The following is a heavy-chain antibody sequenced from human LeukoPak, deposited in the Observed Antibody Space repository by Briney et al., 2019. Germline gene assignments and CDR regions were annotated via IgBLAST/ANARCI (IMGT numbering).Heavy chain of an antibody. CDR3: ARDFGDYLGY. J-gene: IGHJ4*02. V-gene: IGHV3-48*03. CDR1: GFTFSSYE. Sequence: PGGSLRLSCAASGFTFSSYEMNWVRQAPGKGLEWVSYISPSGCTIYSAVSVKGRFTISRDNAKNSLYLQMNSLRAEDTAVYYCARDFGDYLGYWGQGTLVTVCS. CDR2: ISPSGCTI. D-gene: IGHD3-10*01.